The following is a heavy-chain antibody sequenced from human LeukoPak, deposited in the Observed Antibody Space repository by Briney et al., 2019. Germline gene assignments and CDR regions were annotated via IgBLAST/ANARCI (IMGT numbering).Heavy chain of an antibody. J-gene: IGHJ4*02. Sequence: GGSLRLSCAASGFTFSSYAMSWVRQAPGKGLEWVSAISGSGGSTYYADSVKGRFTISRDNSKNTLYLQMNSLRAEDTAVYYCAKGGEPHVWGSYRSPYYFDYWGQGTLVTVSS. V-gene: IGHV3-23*01. D-gene: IGHD3-16*02. CDR2: ISGSGGST. CDR1: GFTFSSYA. CDR3: AKGGEPHVWGSYRSPYYFDY.